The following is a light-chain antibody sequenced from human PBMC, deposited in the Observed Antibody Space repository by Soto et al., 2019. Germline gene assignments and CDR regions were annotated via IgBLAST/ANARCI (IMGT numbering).Light chain of an antibody. J-gene: IGLJ2*01. CDR1: SSDVGGYNY. Sequence: QSVLTQPPSASGSPGQSVTISCTGTSSDVGGYNYVSWYQQHPGKAPKLMIYEVSKRPSGVPDRFSGSKSGNTASLTVSGLQAEDEADYYCSSYAGTQAVLGGGTKMTVL. CDR2: EVS. CDR3: SSYAGTQAV. V-gene: IGLV2-8*01.